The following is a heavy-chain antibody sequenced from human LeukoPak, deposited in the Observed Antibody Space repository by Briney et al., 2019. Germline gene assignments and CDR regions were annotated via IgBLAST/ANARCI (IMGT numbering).Heavy chain of an antibody. CDR1: DFSFITYA. D-gene: IGHD2-15*01. CDR3: AKDDPIGWFDP. CDR2: ISGGGDAT. J-gene: IGHJ5*02. V-gene: IGHV3-23*01. Sequence: GGSLRLSCAASDFSFITYAMSWVRQAPGKGLEWVSTISGGGDATYYADSVKGRFTISRDNSKNTLYLQMNSLRAEDTAVYYCAKDDPIGWFDPWGQGTLVTVSS.